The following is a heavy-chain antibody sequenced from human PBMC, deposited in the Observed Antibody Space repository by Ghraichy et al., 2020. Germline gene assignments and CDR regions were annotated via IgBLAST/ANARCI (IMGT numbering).Heavy chain of an antibody. CDR3: ARDGSSTAPTSWVYYYMDV. J-gene: IGHJ6*03. D-gene: IGHD6-6*01. V-gene: IGHV1-2*06. Sequence: ASVKGSCKASGYTFIGYYMHWVRQAPGQGLEWMGRINPNSGGTSYARKFQGRVTMTRDTSISTAYMELSSLRSDDAAVYHCARDGSSTAPTSWVYYYMDVWGKGTTVTVSS. CDR2: INPNSGGT. CDR1: GYTFIGYY.